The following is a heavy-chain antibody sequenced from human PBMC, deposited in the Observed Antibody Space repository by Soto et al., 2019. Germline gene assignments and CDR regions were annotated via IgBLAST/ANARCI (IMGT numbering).Heavy chain of an antibody. J-gene: IGHJ4*02. D-gene: IGHD4-17*01. CDR2: VYFSGFT. Sequence: SETLSLTCTVSGDTTSSADFFRSWLRQPPGEGLEWIGYVYFSGFTQSNPSLKSRLSMSVDTSKNQVSLKLSSVTAADTAVYYCARIRSTYGDYFDSWGQGTLVTVSS. CDR1: GDTTSSADFF. CDR3: ARIRSTYGDYFDS. V-gene: IGHV4-30-4*01.